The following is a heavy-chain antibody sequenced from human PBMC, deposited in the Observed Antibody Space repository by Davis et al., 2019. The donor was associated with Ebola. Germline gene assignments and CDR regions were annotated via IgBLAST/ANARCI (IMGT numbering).Heavy chain of an antibody. Sequence: SETLSLTCAVSGGSISSGGYSWSWIRQPPGKGLEWIGSIYHSGSTYYNPSPKSRVTLSVDRSKNQFSLKLSSVTAADTAVYYCARGWFGELLYGGWYFDLWGRGTLVTVSS. J-gene: IGHJ2*01. CDR3: ARGWFGELLYGGWYFDL. V-gene: IGHV4-30-2*01. D-gene: IGHD3-10*01. CDR2: IYHSGST. CDR1: GGSISSGGYS.